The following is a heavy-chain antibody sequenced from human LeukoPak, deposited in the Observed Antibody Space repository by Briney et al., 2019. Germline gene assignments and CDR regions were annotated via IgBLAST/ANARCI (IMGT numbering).Heavy chain of an antibody. J-gene: IGHJ4*02. V-gene: IGHV4-39*02. CDR3: ARAGRDQLLFLAY. D-gene: IGHD2-2*01. CDR1: GGSISSSYYY. CDR2: VSKSGST. Sequence: PSETLSLTCTVSGGSISSSYYYWGWIRQPPGKGLEWIGIVSKSGSTHYNPSLKSRVTISVDTSKTHFSLKLSSVTAADTAVYYCARAGRDQLLFLAYWGQGTLVTVSS.